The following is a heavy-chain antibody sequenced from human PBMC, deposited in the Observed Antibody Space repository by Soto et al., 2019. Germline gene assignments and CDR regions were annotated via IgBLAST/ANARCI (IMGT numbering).Heavy chain of an antibody. V-gene: IGHV1-3*01. Sequence: QVQLVQSGAEVKKPGASVKVSCKASGYTFTSYAMHWVRQAPGQRLEWMGWINAGNGNTKYSQKFQGRVTITRDTSASTAYMELSSLRSEDTAVYYCARPPPLYDFWSGYPYYFDYCGQGTLVTVSS. CDR3: ARPPPLYDFWSGYPYYFDY. CDR1: GYTFTSYA. CDR2: INAGNGNT. D-gene: IGHD3-3*01. J-gene: IGHJ4*02.